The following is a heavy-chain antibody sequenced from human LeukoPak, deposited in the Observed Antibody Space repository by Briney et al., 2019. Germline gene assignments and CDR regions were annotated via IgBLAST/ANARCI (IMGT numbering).Heavy chain of an antibody. J-gene: IGHJ4*02. CDR1: GFTFDDYG. V-gene: IGHV3-20*03. Sequence: GGSLRLSFAASGFTFDDYGMSWFRQAPGKGLEWASVINWNGGTIGYADSVKGRFTISRDNAKNSLYLQMNSLRAEDTALYYCARYGFYCSSTSCYIFDNWGQGTLVTVSS. D-gene: IGHD2-2*02. CDR3: ARYGFYCSSTSCYIFDN. CDR2: INWNGGTI.